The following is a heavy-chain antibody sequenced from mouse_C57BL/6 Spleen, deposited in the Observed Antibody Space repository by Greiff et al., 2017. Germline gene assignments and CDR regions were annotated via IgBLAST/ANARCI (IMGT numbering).Heavy chain of an antibody. CDR1: GYTFTSYW. V-gene: IGHV1-59*01. CDR2: IDPSDSYT. Sequence: VQLQQPGAELVRPGTSVKLSCKASGYTFTSYWMHWVKQRPGQGLEWIGVIDPSDSYTNYNQKFKGKATLTVDTSSSTAYMQLSSLTSEESAVYYCARWGTTVVAPAYYAMDYWGQGTSVTVSS. D-gene: IGHD1-1*01. CDR3: ARWGTTVVAPAYYAMDY. J-gene: IGHJ4*01.